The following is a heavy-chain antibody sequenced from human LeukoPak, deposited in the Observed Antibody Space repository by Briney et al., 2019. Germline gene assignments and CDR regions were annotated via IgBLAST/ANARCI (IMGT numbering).Heavy chain of an antibody. CDR3: ARAFSTTAFDS. V-gene: IGHV3-66*02. D-gene: IGHD4-17*01. Sequence: GGSLRLSCAASGFTVSSNYMSWVRQAPGKGLEWVSVIYSGGSTYYADSVKGGFTISRDNSKNTLYLQMNSLRAEDTAVYYCARAFSTTAFDSWGQGTLVTVSS. CDR1: GFTVSSNY. CDR2: IYSGGST. J-gene: IGHJ4*02.